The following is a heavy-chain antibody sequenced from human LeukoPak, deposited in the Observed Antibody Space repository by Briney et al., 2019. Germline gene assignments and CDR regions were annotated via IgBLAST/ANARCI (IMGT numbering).Heavy chain of an antibody. D-gene: IGHD6-13*01. CDR2: ISYDGSNK. V-gene: IGHV3-30*04. Sequence: GRSLRLSCAASGFTFGSYAMRWVRQAPGKGLEWVAVISYDGSNKYYADSVKGRFTISRDNSKNTLYLQMNSLRAEDTAVYYCARGETPIAAAGIRYWGQGTLVTVSS. CDR1: GFTFGSYA. CDR3: ARGETPIAAAGIRY. J-gene: IGHJ4*02.